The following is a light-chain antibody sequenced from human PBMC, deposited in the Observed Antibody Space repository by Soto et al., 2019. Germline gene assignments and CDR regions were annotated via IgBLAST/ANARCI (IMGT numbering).Light chain of an antibody. V-gene: IGKV3-20*01. CDR2: GGS. CDR3: QHYGSSVFT. J-gene: IGKJ3*01. CDR1: QSISADY. Sequence: EIVLTQSQGTLSLSPGGRAALSCRASQSISADYLVWYQQKPGQAPRLLIYGGSSRATGIPDRFSGSGSGTDFTLTISSLAPEDVAVYYCQHYGSSVFTFGPGTKVDIK.